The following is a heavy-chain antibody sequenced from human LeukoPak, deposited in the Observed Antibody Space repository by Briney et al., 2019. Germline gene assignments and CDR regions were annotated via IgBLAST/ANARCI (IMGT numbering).Heavy chain of an antibody. Sequence: SETLSLTCTVSGASVRSNHWNWIRQSPGKGLEWIAYMHGSGSPNYNPSLASRLTLSVDATENLLSLKLTSVTAADTAVYFCARDSGFGEPFDYWGQGTLVTVSS. CDR2: MHGSGSP. CDR1: GASVRSNH. J-gene: IGHJ4*02. D-gene: IGHD1-1*01. CDR3: ARDSGFGEPFDY. V-gene: IGHV4-59*02.